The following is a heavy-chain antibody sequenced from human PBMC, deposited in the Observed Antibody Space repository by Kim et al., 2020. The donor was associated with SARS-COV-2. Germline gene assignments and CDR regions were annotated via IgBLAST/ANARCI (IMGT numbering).Heavy chain of an antibody. Sequence: SLKSRVTISVDTSKNQFSLKLSSVTAADTAVYYCARLVATGTPITGWFDPWGQGTLVTVSS. D-gene: IGHD1-1*01. J-gene: IGHJ5*02. CDR3: ARLVATGTPITGWFDP. V-gene: IGHV4-59*08.